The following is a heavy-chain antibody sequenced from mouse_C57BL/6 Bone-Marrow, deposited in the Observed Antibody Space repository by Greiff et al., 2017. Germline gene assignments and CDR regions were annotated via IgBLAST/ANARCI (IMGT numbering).Heavy chain of an antibody. D-gene: IGHD1-1*01. CDR1: GYTFTDYY. CDR3: ARDNYYGSSSYYFDY. J-gene: IGHJ2*01. V-gene: IGHV1-75*01. CDR2: IFPGSGST. Sequence: QVQLQQSGPELVKPGASVKISCKASGYTFTDYYINWVKQRPGQGLEWIGWIFPGSGSTYYNEQFKGKATLTVDKSSSTAYMLLSSLTSEDSAVYFCARDNYYGSSSYYFDYWGQGTTLTVSS.